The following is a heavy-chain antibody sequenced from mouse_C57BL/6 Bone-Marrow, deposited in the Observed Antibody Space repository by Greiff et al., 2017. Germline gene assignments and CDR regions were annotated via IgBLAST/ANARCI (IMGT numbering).Heavy chain of an antibody. CDR3: ARRGDYYGSLDY. J-gene: IGHJ2*01. Sequence: EVMLVESGGGLVQPGGSLKLSCAASGFTFSDYGMAWVRQAPRKGPEWVAFISNLAYSIYYADTVTGRFTISRENAKNTLYLEMSSLRSEDTAMYYCARRGDYYGSLDYWGQGTTLTVSS. CDR1: GFTFSDYG. CDR2: ISNLAYSI. V-gene: IGHV5-15*01. D-gene: IGHD1-1*01.